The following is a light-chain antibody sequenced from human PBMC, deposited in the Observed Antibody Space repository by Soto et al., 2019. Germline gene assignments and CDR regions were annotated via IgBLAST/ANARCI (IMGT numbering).Light chain of an antibody. V-gene: IGKV3-20*01. CDR1: LSVASNY. CDR3: QQYGSAPWT. J-gene: IGKJ1*01. Sequence: EIVLTQSPGTLPLSPGERATLSCRASLSVASNYLAWYQQKPGQAPRLLIYAASGRATGIPDRFSGSGSGTDFTLPISSLEPEDFAVYYCQQYGSAPWTFGQGTKVEI. CDR2: AAS.